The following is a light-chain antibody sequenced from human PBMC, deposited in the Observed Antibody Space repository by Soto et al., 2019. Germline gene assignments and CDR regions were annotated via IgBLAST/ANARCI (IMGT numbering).Light chain of an antibody. CDR1: QGITNF. J-gene: IGKJ4*01. CDR2: AAS. Sequence: DIQMTQSPSSLSASVGDRVTITCRASQGITNFLAWYQQKPGKIPKVLIYAASTLQSGVPSRFSGSGYGTDFTFTISSLQPEDVATYYCQNYNSAPPAGAFGGGTKVEIK. V-gene: IGKV1-27*01. CDR3: QNYNSAPPAGA.